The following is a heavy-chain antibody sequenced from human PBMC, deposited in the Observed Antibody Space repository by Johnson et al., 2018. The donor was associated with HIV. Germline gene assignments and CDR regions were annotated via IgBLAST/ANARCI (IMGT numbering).Heavy chain of an antibody. CDR3: ARDKGGIVGYDAFDI. D-gene: IGHD1-26*01. CDR2: ISYDGSNK. CDR1: GFTFSSYG. Sequence: QMLLVESGGDLVQPGGSLRLSCAASGFTFSSYGMHWVRQAPGKGLEWVAVISYDGSNKYYADSVRGRFTISRDNSKNTLYLQMNSLRAEDTAVYYCARDKGGIVGYDAFDIWGQGTMVTVSS. V-gene: IGHV3-30*03. J-gene: IGHJ3*02.